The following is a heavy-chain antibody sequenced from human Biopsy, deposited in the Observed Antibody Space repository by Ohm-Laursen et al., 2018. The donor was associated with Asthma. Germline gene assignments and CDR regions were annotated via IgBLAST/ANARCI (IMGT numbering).Heavy chain of an antibody. D-gene: IGHD5-24*01. CDR3: AKESRRDGYNRRNYYFDY. CDR2: ISYDGSNK. CDR1: GFAFRSYA. Sequence: SLRLSCAASGFAFRSYAMNWVRQAPGKGLEWVAVISYDGSNKYYGDSVQGRFTISRDNSKNTLYLQMNSLRAEDTAVYYCAKESRRDGYNRRNYYFDYWGQGTLVTVSS. V-gene: IGHV3-30*18. J-gene: IGHJ4*02.